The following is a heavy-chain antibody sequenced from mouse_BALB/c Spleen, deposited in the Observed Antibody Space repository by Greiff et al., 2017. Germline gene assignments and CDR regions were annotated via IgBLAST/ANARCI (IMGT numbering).Heavy chain of an antibody. CDR2: IWAGGST. J-gene: IGHJ4*01. CDR1: GFSLTSYG. Sequence: VQLQQSGPGLVAPSQSLSITCTVSGFSLTSYGVHWVRQPPGKGLEWLGVIWAGGSTNYNSALMSRLSISKDNSKSQVFLKMNSLQTDDTAMYYCAREGYYGNSYAMDYWGQGTSVTVSS. V-gene: IGHV2-9*02. D-gene: IGHD2-1*01. CDR3: AREGYYGNSYAMDY.